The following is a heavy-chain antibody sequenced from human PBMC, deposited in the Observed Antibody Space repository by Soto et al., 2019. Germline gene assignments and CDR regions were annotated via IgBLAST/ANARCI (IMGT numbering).Heavy chain of an antibody. D-gene: IGHD4-17*01. CDR1: GGTFSSYT. CDR2: IIPILGIA. J-gene: IGHJ4*02. CDR3: ARTLYGDNVDY. Sequence: SVKVSCKASGGTFSSYTISWVRQAPGQGLEWMGRIIPILGIANYAQKFQGRVTITTDTSTSTAYMELSSLRSEDTAVYYCARTLYGDNVDYWGQGTLVTVSS. V-gene: IGHV1-69*02.